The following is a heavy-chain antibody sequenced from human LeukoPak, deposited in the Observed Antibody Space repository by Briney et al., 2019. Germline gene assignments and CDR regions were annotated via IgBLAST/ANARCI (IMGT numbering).Heavy chain of an antibody. CDR3: ARVQKVRHHITIFGPARRIDWFDP. J-gene: IGHJ5*02. Sequence: ASVKVSCKASGYTFTSYYMHWVRQAPGQGLEWMGIINPSGGSTSYAQKFQGRVTMTRDTSTSTVYMELSSLRSEDTAVYYCARVQKVRHHITIFGPARRIDWFDPWGQGTLVTVSS. CDR1: GYTFTSYY. V-gene: IGHV1-46*01. CDR2: INPSGGST. D-gene: IGHD3-3*01.